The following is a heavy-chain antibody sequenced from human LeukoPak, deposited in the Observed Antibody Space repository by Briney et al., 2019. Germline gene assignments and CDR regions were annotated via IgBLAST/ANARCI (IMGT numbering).Heavy chain of an antibody. CDR2: IIPIFGTA. CDR3: AREYSYGYEVSAFDI. CDR1: GYTFTSYD. J-gene: IGHJ3*02. Sequence: ASVKVSCKASGYTFTSYDINWVRQAPGQGLEWMGRIIPIFGTANYAQKFQGRVTITTDESTSTAYMELSSLRSEDTAVYYCAREYSYGYEVSAFDIWGQGTMVTVSS. D-gene: IGHD5-18*01. V-gene: IGHV1-69*05.